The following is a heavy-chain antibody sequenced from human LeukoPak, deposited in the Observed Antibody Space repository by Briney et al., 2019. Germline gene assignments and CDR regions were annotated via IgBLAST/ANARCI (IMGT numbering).Heavy chain of an antibody. V-gene: IGHV3-74*01. CDR3: ARGDDDSITMIG. J-gene: IGHJ4*02. Sequence: GGPLRLSCAASGFTFSTYWMHWVRQGPGKGLVWVSRIKSDGSTTSYADSVKGRFTISRDNAKNMLYLQMNSLRAEDTAVYYCARGDDDSITMIGWGQGTLVTVSS. CDR2: IKSDGSTT. D-gene: IGHD3-22*01. CDR1: GFTFSTYW.